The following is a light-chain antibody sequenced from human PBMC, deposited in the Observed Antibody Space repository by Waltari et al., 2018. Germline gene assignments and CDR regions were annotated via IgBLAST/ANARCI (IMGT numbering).Light chain of an antibody. Sequence: DVVMTQSPLSLPVTLGQPASISCSSSQSLVYSDGNTYLNWFQQRPGQSPRRLIYKVSNRDAGVPDKFSGSGSVTDFTLKISRVEAEDVGVYYCMQHTLWPRTFGQGTKLEIK. CDR2: KVS. CDR1: QSLVYSDGNTY. CDR3: MQHTLWPRT. V-gene: IGKV2-30*01. J-gene: IGKJ2*01.